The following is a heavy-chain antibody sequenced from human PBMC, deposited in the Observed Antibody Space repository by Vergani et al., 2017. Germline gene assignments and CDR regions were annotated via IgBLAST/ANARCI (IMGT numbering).Heavy chain of an antibody. J-gene: IGHJ6*02. Sequence: QVQLQESGPGLVKPSETLSLTCIVSGGSISPYYWSWIRQPAGKGLEWIGRIYTSESTNYNPSLNSRVTMSVDTSKNQFSLKLRSVTAADTDVYFCARVMYRDEASTGYRLEGMDIWGQGTTVTISS. D-gene: IGHD3-9*01. V-gene: IGHV4-4*07. CDR3: ARVMYRDEASTGYRLEGMDI. CDR1: GGSISPYY. CDR2: IYTSEST.